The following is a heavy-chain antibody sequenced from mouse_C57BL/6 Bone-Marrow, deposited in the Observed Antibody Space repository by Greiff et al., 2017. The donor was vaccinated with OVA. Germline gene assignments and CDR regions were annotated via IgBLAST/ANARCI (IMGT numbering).Heavy chain of an antibody. D-gene: IGHD5-1-1*01. Sequence: VQLQQPGAELVMPGASVKLSCKASGYTFTSYWMHWVKQRPGQGLEWIGESDPSDSYTKYNQKFKGKSTLTVDKSSSTAYMQLSSLTSEDSAVYYCARQGYLTWFAYWGQGTLVTVSA. CDR1: GYTFTSYW. V-gene: IGHV1-69*01. J-gene: IGHJ3*01. CDR3: ARQGYLTWFAY. CDR2: SDPSDSYT.